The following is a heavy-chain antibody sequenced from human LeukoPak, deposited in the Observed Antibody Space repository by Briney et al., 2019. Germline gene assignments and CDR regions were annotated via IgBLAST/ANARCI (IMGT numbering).Heavy chain of an antibody. J-gene: IGHJ3*02. CDR1: GFTFSSYG. CDR2: IRYDGGNK. CDR3: AREDPDAFDI. V-gene: IGHV3-30*02. Sequence: PGGSLRLSCAASGFTFSSYGMHWVRQAPGKGLEWVAFIRYDGGNKYYTDSVKGRFTISRDNSKNTLYLQMNSLRAEDTAVYYCAREDPDAFDIWGQGTMVTVSS.